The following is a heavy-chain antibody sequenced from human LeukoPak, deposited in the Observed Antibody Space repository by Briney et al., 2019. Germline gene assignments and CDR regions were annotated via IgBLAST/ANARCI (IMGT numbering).Heavy chain of an antibody. CDR1: GGSISSYY. CDR3: ARETSQKGAHYMDV. J-gene: IGHJ6*03. CDR2: IYYSGST. V-gene: IGHV4-59*01. Sequence: SETLSLTCTVSGGSISSYYWSWIRQPPGKGLEWIGYIYYSGSTYYNPSLKSRVTISVDTSKNQFSLKLSSVTAADTAVYYCARETSQKGAHYMDVWGKGTTVTISS.